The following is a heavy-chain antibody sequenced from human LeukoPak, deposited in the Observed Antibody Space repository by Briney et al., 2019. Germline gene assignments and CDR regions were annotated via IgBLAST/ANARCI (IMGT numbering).Heavy chain of an antibody. CDR3: AREVAMKYADAFDI. V-gene: IGHV4-34*01. CDR1: GGSFSGYY. Sequence: PSETLSLTCAVYGGSFSGYYWSWIRQPPGKGLEWIGEINHSGSTNYNPSLKSRVTISVDTSKNQFSLKLSSVTAADTAVYYCAREVAMKYADAFDIWGQGTMVTVSS. J-gene: IGHJ3*02. D-gene: IGHD5-12*01. CDR2: INHSGST.